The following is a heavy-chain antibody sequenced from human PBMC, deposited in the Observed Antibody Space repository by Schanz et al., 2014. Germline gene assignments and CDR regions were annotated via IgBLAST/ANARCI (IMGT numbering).Heavy chain of an antibody. D-gene: IGHD3-9*01. CDR1: GFTVTSNY. J-gene: IGHJ4*02. CDR2: IYGGST. Sequence: EMQLVESEGGLIQPGGSLRLSCAASGFTVTSNYMSWVRQAPGKGLEWVSFIYGGSTYYTDSVKGRFTISRDNSKNTLYLQMNSLRAEDTAVYYCARTTNPFNFDSWPYLDYWGQGTLVTVSS. V-gene: IGHV3-53*01. CDR3: ARTTNPFNFDSWPYLDY.